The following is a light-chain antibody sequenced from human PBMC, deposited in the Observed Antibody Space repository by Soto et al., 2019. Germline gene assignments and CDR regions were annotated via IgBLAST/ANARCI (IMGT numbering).Light chain of an antibody. CDR1: QTVRNNY. CDR2: DAS. CDR3: QQYASSPYT. J-gene: IGKJ2*01. Sequence: EFVLTQSPGTLSLSPGERATLSCRASQTVRNNYLAWYQQKPGQAPRLLIYDASSRATGIPDRFSGGGSGTDFTLTISRLEPEDSAVYFCQQYASSPYTFGQGTKVDIK. V-gene: IGKV3-20*01.